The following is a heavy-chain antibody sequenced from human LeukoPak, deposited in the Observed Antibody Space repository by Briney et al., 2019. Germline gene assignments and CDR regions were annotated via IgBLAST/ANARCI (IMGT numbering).Heavy chain of an antibody. J-gene: IGHJ4*02. D-gene: IGHD3-22*01. CDR3: AISPYYYDSSGYQNFDY. V-gene: IGHV1-69*13. CDR1: GGTFSSYA. CDR2: IIPIFGTA. Sequence: SVKVSCKASGGTFSSYAVSWVRQAPGQGLEWMGGIIPIFGTANYAQKFQGRVTITADESTSTAYMELSSLRSEDAAVYYCAISPYYYDSSGYQNFDYWGQGTLVTVSS.